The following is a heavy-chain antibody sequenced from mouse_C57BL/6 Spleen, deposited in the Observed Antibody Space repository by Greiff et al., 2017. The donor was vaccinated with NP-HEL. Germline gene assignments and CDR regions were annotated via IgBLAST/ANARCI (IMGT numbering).Heavy chain of an antibody. CDR3: ARGSYYSNYSDY. Sequence: QVQLQQPGAELVKPGASVKLSCKASGYTFTSYWMQWVKQRPGQGLEWIGEIDPSDSYTNYNQKFKGKATLTVDTSSSTAYMQLSSLTSEDSAVYYCARGSYYSNYSDYWGQGTTRTVSS. V-gene: IGHV1-50*01. CDR1: GYTFTSYW. CDR2: IDPSDSYT. D-gene: IGHD2-5*01. J-gene: IGHJ2*01.